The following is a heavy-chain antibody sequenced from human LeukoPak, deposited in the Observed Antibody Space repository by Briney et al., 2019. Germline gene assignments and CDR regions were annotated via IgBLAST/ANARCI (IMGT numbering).Heavy chain of an antibody. D-gene: IGHD2-21*02. V-gene: IGHV4-39*07. CDR1: GGSISSSSYY. J-gene: IGHJ4*02. Sequence: PSETLSPTCTVSGGSISSSSYYWGWIRQPPGKGLEWIGSIYYSGSTYYNPSLKSRVTISVDTSKNQFSLKLSSVTAADTAVYYCAGPYCGGDCYSWTDYWGQGTLVTVSS. CDR3: AGPYCGGDCYSWTDY. CDR2: IYYSGST.